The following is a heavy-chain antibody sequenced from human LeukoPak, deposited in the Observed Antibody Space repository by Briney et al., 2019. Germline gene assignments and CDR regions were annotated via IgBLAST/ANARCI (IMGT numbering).Heavy chain of an antibody. J-gene: IGHJ5*02. CDR3: AVRWNYNWFDP. CDR1: GYTFTSYG. D-gene: IGHD4-23*01. Sequence: ASVKVSCKASGYTFTSYGICWVRQAPGQGLEWMGWISTYNGKTNYAQKIQGRVTMTTDTSTSTAYMELRSLRSDDTAVYYCAVRWNYNWFDPWGQGTLVTVSS. CDR2: ISTYNGKT. V-gene: IGHV1-18*01.